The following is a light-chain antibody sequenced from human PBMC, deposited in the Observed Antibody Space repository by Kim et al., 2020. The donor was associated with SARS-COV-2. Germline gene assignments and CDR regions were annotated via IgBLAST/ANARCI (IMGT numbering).Light chain of an antibody. CDR3: QSYDSSLSGWV. CDR2: ANN. Sequence: RVTISCTGISSNIGADCYVHWYQHRPGTTPKLLIFANNNRPSGVPDRLSASKSGASASLVITGLQAEDEADYYCQSYDSSLSGWVFGGGTQLTVL. CDR1: SSNIGADCY. V-gene: IGLV1-40*03. J-gene: IGLJ3*02.